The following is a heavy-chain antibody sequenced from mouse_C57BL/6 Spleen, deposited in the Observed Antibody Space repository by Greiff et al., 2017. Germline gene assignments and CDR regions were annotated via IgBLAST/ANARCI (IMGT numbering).Heavy chain of an antibody. CDR2: IYPGDGDT. CDR3: ARGNYYGSSRYYVDY. D-gene: IGHD1-1*01. CDR1: GYAFSSSW. J-gene: IGHJ2*01. V-gene: IGHV1-82*01. Sequence: QVQLQQSGPELVKPGASVKISCKASGYAFSSSWMHWVKQRPGKGLEWIGRIYPGDGDTNYTGKFKGKATLTADKSSSTAYMQLSSLTSEDSAVYCCARGNYYGSSRYYVDYWGQGTTRTVCS.